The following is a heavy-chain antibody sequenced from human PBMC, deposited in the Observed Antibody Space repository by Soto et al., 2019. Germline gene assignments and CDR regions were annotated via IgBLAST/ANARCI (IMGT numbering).Heavy chain of an antibody. CDR3: AKDFCSSTSCSGFYYYYYGMDV. J-gene: IGHJ6*02. Sequence: QVQLVESGGGVDQPGRSLRLSCAASGFTFSSYGMHWVRQAPGKGLEWVAVISYDGSNKYYADSVKGRFTISRDNSKNTLYLQMNSLRAEDTAVYYCAKDFCSSTSCSGFYYYYYGMDVWGQGTTVTVSS. CDR1: GFTFSSYG. CDR2: ISYDGSNK. D-gene: IGHD2-2*01. V-gene: IGHV3-30*18.